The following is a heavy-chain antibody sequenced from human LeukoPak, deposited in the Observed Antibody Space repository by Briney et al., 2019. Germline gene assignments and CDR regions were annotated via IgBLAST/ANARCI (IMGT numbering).Heavy chain of an antibody. CDR2: ISSSSSYI. CDR3: ARGAGPCSSTSCFTNWFDP. V-gene: IGHV3-21*01. D-gene: IGHD2-2*01. Sequence: GGSLSLSCAASGFNFSSYRMNWVRQAPGKGLEWVSSISSSSSYIYYADSVKGRFTISRDNAKNSLSLQMNSLRAEDTPLYYSARGAGPCSSTSCFTNWFDPWGQGTLVTVSS. CDR1: GFNFSSYR. J-gene: IGHJ5*02.